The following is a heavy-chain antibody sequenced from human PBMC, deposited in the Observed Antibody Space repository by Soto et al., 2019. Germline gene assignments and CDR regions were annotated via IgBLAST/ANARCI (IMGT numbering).Heavy chain of an antibody. D-gene: IGHD3-10*01. Sequence: QVQLQESGPGLVKPSETLSLICTVSGGPISDFYWSWIRQPAGKGLEWIGRIHTSGSTNINPSLKNRVSLSVDTSRNQLSLTLTSVTAADTAAYYCARPQYFGEDGAFNIWGQGTVVTVSS. CDR2: IHTSGST. CDR1: GGPISDFY. CDR3: ARPQYFGEDGAFNI. J-gene: IGHJ3*02. V-gene: IGHV4-4*07.